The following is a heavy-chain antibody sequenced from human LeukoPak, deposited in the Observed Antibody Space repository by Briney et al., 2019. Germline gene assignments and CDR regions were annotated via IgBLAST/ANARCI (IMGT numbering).Heavy chain of an antibody. CDR2: IYSDGST. Sequence: GGSLRLSCAASGFTVSNNFMSWVRQTPEKGLEGVSVIYSDGSTYYADSVKGRFTISRDSSKNTLYLQMNSLRDEDTAVYYCARSGSGWFDFWGQGTLVTVSS. V-gene: IGHV3-53*01. D-gene: IGHD6-19*01. CDR1: GFTVSNNF. CDR3: ARSGSGWFDF. J-gene: IGHJ4*02.